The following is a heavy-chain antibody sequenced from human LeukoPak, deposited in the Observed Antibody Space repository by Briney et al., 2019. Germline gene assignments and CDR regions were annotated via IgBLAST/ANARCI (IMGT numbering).Heavy chain of an antibody. CDR1: GFTFSSYA. J-gene: IGHJ4*02. D-gene: IGHD3-10*01. CDR2: ISGSGGST. Sequence: GGSLRFSCAASGFTFSSYAMSWVRQAPGKGLEWVSDISGSGGSTYYADSVKGRFTISRDNSKNTLYVQMNSLRAEDTAVYYCAKTSRDTMVRGVIDYRGQGTLVTVSS. V-gene: IGHV3-23*01. CDR3: AKTSRDTMVRGVIDY.